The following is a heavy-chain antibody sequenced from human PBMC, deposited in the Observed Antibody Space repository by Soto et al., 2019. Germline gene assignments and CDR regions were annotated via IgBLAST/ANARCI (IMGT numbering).Heavy chain of an antibody. V-gene: IGHV4-61*01. D-gene: IGHD3-22*01. CDR3: ATVSTYYFDRSGSYTSDY. J-gene: IGHJ4*02. CDR1: GASVGSGSFY. Sequence: QVQLQESGPGLVKPSETLSVACTVSGASVGSGSFYWSWIRQPPGKGLEWIGYVFFSGSINYNPSLRSRVTISIDTSKNQLSLLLISVTAADTAVYYCATVSTYYFDRSGSYTSDYCGQGTLVTVSS. CDR2: VFFSGSI.